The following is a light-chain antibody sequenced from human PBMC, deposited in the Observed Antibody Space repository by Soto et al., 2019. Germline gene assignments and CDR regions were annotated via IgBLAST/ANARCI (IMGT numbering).Light chain of an antibody. J-gene: IGLJ1*01. CDR1: SSDVGSYNL. V-gene: IGLV2-23*01. Sequence: QSVLTQPASVSGSPGQSITIPCTGTSSDVGSYNLVSWFQQHPGKVPKLIIYEGTKRPSGVSDRFSGSKSGNTASLTISGLQAEDEADYYCCSYAGDYVYVFGTGTKLTVL. CDR2: EGT. CDR3: CSYAGDYVYV.